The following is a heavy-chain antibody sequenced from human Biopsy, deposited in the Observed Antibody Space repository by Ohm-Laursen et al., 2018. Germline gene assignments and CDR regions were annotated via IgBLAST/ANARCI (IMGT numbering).Heavy chain of an antibody. V-gene: IGHV3-7*01. D-gene: IGHD2/OR15-2a*01. CDR2: IKRDGSQS. CDR3: TRDTTYYAGTTYYDALDV. Sequence: GSLRLSCAASGFTFSTYWMTWVRQAPGKGLEWVANIKRDGSQSNHADSVKGRFTISRDNAKNSLYLQMNSLRAEDTAVYYCTRDTTYYAGTTYYDALDVWGQGTTVTVPS. CDR1: GFTFSTYW. J-gene: IGHJ3*01.